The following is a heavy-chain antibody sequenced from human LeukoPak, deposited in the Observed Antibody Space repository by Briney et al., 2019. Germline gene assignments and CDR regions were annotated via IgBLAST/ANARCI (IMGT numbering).Heavy chain of an antibody. J-gene: IGHJ3*02. D-gene: IGHD5-18*01. CDR1: GGSIISSTYY. CDR2: IYHSGTT. Sequence: SETLSLTCTVSGGSIISSTYYWGWIRQPPGKGLEWIGSIYHSGTTYYNPSLQSRVTISVDTSKNQFSLNLSSVTAADTAVYYCARHPYSYDAFDIWGQGTMVTVSS. CDR3: ARHPYSYDAFDI. V-gene: IGHV4-39*01.